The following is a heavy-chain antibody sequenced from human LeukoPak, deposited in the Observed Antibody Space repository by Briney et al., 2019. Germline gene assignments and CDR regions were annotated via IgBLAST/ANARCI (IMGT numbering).Heavy chain of an antibody. V-gene: IGHV5-51*01. D-gene: IGHD5-24*01. J-gene: IGHJ4*02. CDR3: AGVATIRGPFDY. CDR2: IYPADSDI. CDR1: GYSINNYW. Sequence: GESLKISCKGSGYSINNYWIGWVRQMPGKGLEWMGIIYPADSDIRYSPSFQGQVTISADKSISTAYLQWSSLKASDTAMYYCAGVATIRGPFDYWGQGTLVTVSS.